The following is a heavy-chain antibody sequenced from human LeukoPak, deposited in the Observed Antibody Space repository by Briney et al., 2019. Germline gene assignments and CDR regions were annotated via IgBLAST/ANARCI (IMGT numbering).Heavy chain of an antibody. J-gene: IGHJ6*02. D-gene: IGHD3-16*01. Sequence: ASVKVSCKPSVYTVTSYDINWVRQATGQGLEWMGWMNPKSGNTGYPQKFQGRGTMTRNTSISTAYMELSSLRSEDPAVYYCARGKIRRGGPLYYYGMDVRGQGTTVTVSS. CDR2: MNPKSGNT. V-gene: IGHV1-8*01. CDR3: ARGKIRRGGPLYYYGMDV. CDR1: VYTVTSYD.